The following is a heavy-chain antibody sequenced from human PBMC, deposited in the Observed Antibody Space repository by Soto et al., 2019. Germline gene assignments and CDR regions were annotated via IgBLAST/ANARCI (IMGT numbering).Heavy chain of an antibody. CDR1: GFSVSTSGVG. V-gene: IGHV2-5*02. CDR2: IYWDDDK. J-gene: IGHJ3*01. Sequence: QITLKESGPTLVKPTQTLTLTCTFSGFSVSTSGVGVGWIRQPPGKALEWLAVIYWDDDKRYSPSLKSRLTITKDTPNNQVVLTMTNMDPVDTATYYCAHHIPWSAFDVWGQGTMVTVSS. CDR3: AHHIPWSAFDV. D-gene: IGHD2-21*01.